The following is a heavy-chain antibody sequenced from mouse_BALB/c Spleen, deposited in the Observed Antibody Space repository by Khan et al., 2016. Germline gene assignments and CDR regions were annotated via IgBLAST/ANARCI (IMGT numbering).Heavy chain of an antibody. CDR1: GFNIKDTY. Sequence: VRLQQSGAELVKPGASVKLSCTASGFNIKDTYMHWVKQRPEQGLEWIGRIDPANGNTKYDPNFQGKATITADTSSNTAYLQLSSLTSEDTAVYYCASSTDYWGQGTTPTVSS. CDR2: IDPANGNT. V-gene: IGHV14-3*02. CDR3: ASSTDY. J-gene: IGHJ2*01.